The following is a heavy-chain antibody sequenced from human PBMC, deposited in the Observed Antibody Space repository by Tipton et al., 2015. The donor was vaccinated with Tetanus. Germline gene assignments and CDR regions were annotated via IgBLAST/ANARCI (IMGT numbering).Heavy chain of an antibody. V-gene: IGHV4-31*02. Sequence: RSLRLSCTVSDGPVSSGGHYWGWVRQLPGKGLEWIGCIYYSGTTYYNPSLRSRLSISVDTSKNQFSLSLASVTAADTAIYYCAGVTAQRTELYFEHWGQGTQVTVSS. J-gene: IGHJ1*01. D-gene: IGHD2-8*02. CDR1: DGPVSSGGHY. CDR3: AGVTAQRTELYFEH. CDR2: IYYSGTT.